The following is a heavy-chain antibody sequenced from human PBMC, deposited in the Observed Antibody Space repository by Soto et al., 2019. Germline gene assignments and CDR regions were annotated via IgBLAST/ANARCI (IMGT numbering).Heavy chain of an antibody. J-gene: IGHJ6*02. D-gene: IGHD6-6*01. CDR3: ARVPSIAARRYYYYGMDV. Sequence: ASVKVSCKASGGTFSSYAISWVRQAPGQGLEWMGGIIPIFGTANYAQKFQGRVTITADESTSTAYMELSSLRSEDTAVYYCARVPSIAARRYYYYGMDVWGQGTTVTVSS. CDR2: IIPIFGTA. V-gene: IGHV1-69*13. CDR1: GGTFSSYA.